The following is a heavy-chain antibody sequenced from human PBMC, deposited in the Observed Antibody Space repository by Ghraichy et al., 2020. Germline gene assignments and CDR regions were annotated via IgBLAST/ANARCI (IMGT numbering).Heavy chain of an antibody. V-gene: IGHV3-64D*06. CDR1: GFTFSSYA. Sequence: GESLNISCSASGFTFSSYAMHWVRQAPGKGLEYVSGISSNGGSTYYPDFVKGRLTISRDNSKNTLFLQMSGLRIEDTAVYSCVKGRLGELSFPFDYWGLGTLVTVSS. CDR3: VKGRLGELSFPFDY. J-gene: IGHJ4*02. CDR2: ISSNGGST. D-gene: IGHD3-16*02.